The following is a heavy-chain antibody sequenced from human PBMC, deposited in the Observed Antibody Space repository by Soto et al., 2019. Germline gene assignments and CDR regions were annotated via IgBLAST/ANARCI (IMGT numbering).Heavy chain of an antibody. CDR1: GGSISSGGYY. V-gene: IGHV4-31*03. J-gene: IGHJ4*02. D-gene: IGHD4-17*01. Sequence: SETLSLTCTVSGGSISSGGYYWSWIRQHPGKGLEWIGYIYYSGSTYYNPSLKSRVTISVDTSKNQFSLKLSSVTAADTAVYYCARGIHDYGDSRVAGYFDYWGQGTLVTVSS. CDR3: ARGIHDYGDSRVAGYFDY. CDR2: IYYSGST.